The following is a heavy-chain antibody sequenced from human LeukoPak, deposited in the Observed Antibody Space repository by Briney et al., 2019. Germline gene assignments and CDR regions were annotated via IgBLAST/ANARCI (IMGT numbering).Heavy chain of an antibody. CDR1: GFTFSSYA. CDR2: ISGSGGST. CDR3: ASWGEDLDY. D-gene: IGHD3-16*01. Sequence: GGSLRLSCAASGFTFSSYAMSWVRQAPGKGLEWVSAISGSGGSTYYADSVKGRFTISRDNAKNSLYLQMNSLRAEDTAVYYCASWGEDLDYWGQGTLVTVSS. V-gene: IGHV3-23*01. J-gene: IGHJ4*02.